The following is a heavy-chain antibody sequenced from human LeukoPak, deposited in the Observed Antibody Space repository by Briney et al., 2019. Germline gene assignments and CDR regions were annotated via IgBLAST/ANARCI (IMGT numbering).Heavy chain of an antibody. CDR1: GGSIYSYH. J-gene: IGHJ6*03. CDR3: ARHGYYYYMDV. V-gene: IGHV4-4*09. CDR2: IYTTGGT. Sequence: SETLSLTCTVSGGSIYSYHWSWFRQPPGKGLEWIGYIYTTGGTNYDPSLMSRVTISIDTSKSQFSLKLSSVTAADTAVYYCARHGYYYYMDVWGKGTTVTVSS.